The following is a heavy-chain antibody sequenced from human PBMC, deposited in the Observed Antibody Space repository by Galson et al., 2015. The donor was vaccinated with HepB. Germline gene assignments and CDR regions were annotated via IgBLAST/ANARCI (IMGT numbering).Heavy chain of an antibody. CDR3: AKQHTSSWVDHSGMDV. D-gene: IGHD6-13*01. CDR2: ISDDGSNK. J-gene: IGHJ6*02. CDR1: EFTFSSYG. Sequence: SLRLSCAASEFTFSSYGMHWVRQAPGKGLEWVAVISDDGSNKDYADSVRGRFTISRDNSKNTLYLQVNSLRGEDTAVYYCAKQHTSSWVDHSGMDVWGRGTTVTVSS. V-gene: IGHV3-30*18.